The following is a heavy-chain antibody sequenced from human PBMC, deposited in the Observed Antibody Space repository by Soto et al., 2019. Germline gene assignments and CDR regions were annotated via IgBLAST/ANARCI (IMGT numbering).Heavy chain of an antibody. V-gene: IGHV5-51*01. Sequence: PGESLKISCRGSGYGFTSYWIGWVRQMPGKGLEWMGIIYPGDSDTRYSPSFQGQVTISADKSISTAYLQWSSLKASDTAMYYCARPSEAGKYYYGVGVWVQGTTVTVSS. D-gene: IGHD6-19*01. CDR1: GYGFTSYW. CDR3: ARPSEAGKYYYGVGV. J-gene: IGHJ6*02. CDR2: IYPGDSDT.